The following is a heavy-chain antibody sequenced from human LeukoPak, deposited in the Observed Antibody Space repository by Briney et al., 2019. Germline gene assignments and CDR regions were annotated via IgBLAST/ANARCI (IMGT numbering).Heavy chain of an antibody. CDR3: AREDYYDSSGDHKRKEYFQH. J-gene: IGHJ1*01. D-gene: IGHD3-22*01. V-gene: IGHV1-2*02. CDR1: GYTFTYYY. Sequence: ASVKFSCKASGYTFTYYYMHSVRQAPGPGLEWMGWINPNSGGTNYAQKFQGRVTMTRDTSISTAYMELSRLRSDDTAEYYGAREDYYDSSGDHKRKEYFQHWGQGTLGTVSS. CDR2: INPNSGGT.